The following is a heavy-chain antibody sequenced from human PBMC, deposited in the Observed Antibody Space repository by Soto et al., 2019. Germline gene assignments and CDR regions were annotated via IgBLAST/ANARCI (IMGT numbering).Heavy chain of an antibody. V-gene: IGHV4-61*01. Sequence: PSETLSLTCTVSGCSVSSGSYYWSWIRQPPGKGLEWIGYIYYSGSTNYNPSLKSRVTISVDTSKNQFSLKLSSVTAADTAVYYCKIAVAGTRFDYWGQGTLVTVSS. D-gene: IGHD6-19*01. CDR3: KIAVAGTRFDY. CDR1: GCSVSSGSYY. J-gene: IGHJ4*02. CDR2: IYYSGST.